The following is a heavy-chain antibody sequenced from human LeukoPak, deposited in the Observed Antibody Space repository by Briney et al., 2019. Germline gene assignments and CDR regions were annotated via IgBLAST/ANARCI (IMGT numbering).Heavy chain of an antibody. Sequence: SETLSLTCGVSGGSLSFYYWSWIRQAPGKGLEWIAEISQNGDSNYNLSLKSRVTISLDKSKNQVSLKLSSVTAADTAVYYCARVRADFWSGYYVSGLFDYWGQGPLVTVSS. CDR3: ARVRADFWSGYYVSGLFDY. D-gene: IGHD3-3*01. CDR2: ISQNGDS. V-gene: IGHV4-34*01. CDR1: GGSLSFYY. J-gene: IGHJ4*02.